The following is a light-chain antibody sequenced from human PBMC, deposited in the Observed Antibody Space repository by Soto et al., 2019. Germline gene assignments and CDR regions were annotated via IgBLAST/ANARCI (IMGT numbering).Light chain of an antibody. CDR1: QRINNW. CDR3: QQYNSYPYT. Sequence: DIQMTQSPSTLSASVGDRVTITCRASQRINNWLAWYQQKPGKAPKLLIYKASNLQSGVQSRFSGSGSGTEFTLTISSLQPDDFATYYCQQYNSYPYTFGQGTKLEIK. V-gene: IGKV1-5*03. J-gene: IGKJ2*01. CDR2: KAS.